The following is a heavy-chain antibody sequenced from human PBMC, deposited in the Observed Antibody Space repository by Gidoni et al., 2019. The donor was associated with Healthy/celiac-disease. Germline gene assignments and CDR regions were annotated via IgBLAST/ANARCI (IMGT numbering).Heavy chain of an antibody. V-gene: IGHV3-23*01. CDR1: GFTFSSYA. CDR3: ATPWWLRYFDWLFPAPDY. Sequence: EVQLLESGGGLVQPGGSLRLSCAASGFTFSSYAMGWFRQAPGKGLEWVSAISGSGGSTYYADSVKGRFTISRDNSKNTLYLQMNSLRAEDTAVYYCATPWWLRYFDWLFPAPDYWGQGTLVTVSS. D-gene: IGHD3-9*01. J-gene: IGHJ4*02. CDR2: ISGSGGST.